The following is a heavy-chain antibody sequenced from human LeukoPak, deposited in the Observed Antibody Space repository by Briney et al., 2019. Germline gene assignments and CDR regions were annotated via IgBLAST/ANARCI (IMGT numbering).Heavy chain of an antibody. CDR2: IIPILGIA. CDR3: ARGSEQQLVQLDY. D-gene: IGHD6-13*01. J-gene: IGHJ4*02. CDR1: GGTFSSYA. V-gene: IGHV1-69*04. Sequence: SVKVSCKASGGTFSSYAISWVRQAPGQGLEWMGRIIPILGIANYAQKFQGRVTITADKSTSTAYMELSSLRSEDTAVYYCARGSEQQLVQLDYWGQGTLVTVSS.